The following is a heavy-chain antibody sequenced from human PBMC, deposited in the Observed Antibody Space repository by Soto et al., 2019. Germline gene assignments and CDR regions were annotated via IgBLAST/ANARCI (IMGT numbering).Heavy chain of an antibody. D-gene: IGHD2-2*02. CDR2: THYSGST. CDR3: AKSVDYISSTGDGFDS. V-gene: IGHV4-61*01. J-gene: IGHJ5*01. Sequence: QVQLQESGPGLVKPSETLSLTCAVSGGSVNSENYFWSWIRQPPGKGLEWIGYTHYSGSTNYNPSLESRVTISADTSKNQFSLKLSSVTAADTAVYYCAKSVDYISSTGDGFDSWGQGTLVTVSS. CDR1: GGSVNSENYF.